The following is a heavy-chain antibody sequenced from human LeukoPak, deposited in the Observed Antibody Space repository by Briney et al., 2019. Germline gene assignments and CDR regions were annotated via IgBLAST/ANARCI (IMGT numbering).Heavy chain of an antibody. CDR3: ARTIEMATISYFDY. Sequence: GGSLRLSCAASGFTFSDYYMSWIRQAPGKGLEWVSYISGSDSTIYYADSVKGRFTISRDNAKNSLYLQMNSLRAGDTAVYYCARTIEMATISYFDYWGQGTLVTVSS. V-gene: IGHV3-11*04. D-gene: IGHD5-24*01. CDR2: ISGSDSTI. CDR1: GFTFSDYY. J-gene: IGHJ4*02.